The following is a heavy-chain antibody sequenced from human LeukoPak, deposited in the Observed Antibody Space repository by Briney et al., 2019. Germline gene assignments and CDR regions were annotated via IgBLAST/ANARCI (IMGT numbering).Heavy chain of an antibody. CDR1: GGSISSYF. V-gene: IGHV4-59*01. CDR2: IYYSGST. J-gene: IGHJ6*02. D-gene: IGHD2-8*01. Sequence: ASETLSLTCTVSGGSISSYFWSWIRQSPGKGLGWIGYIYYSGSTNYNPSLKSRVSISVDTSKNQFSLKLSSVTAADTAVYYCARDRSSRLRNGYYYYGMDVWGQGTTVTVSS. CDR3: ARDRSSRLRNGYYYYGMDV.